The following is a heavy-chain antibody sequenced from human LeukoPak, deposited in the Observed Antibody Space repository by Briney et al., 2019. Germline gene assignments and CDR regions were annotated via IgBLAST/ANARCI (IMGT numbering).Heavy chain of an antibody. CDR1: GYTFTGYY. CDR3: ARVWVDVGNVGSFDY. J-gene: IGHJ4*02. Sequence: ASVKVSCKASGYTFTGYYMHWVRQAPGQGLEWMGWINPNSGGTDYAQKFQGRVTMTRDTSISTAYMELSRLRSDDTAVYYCARVWVDVGNVGSFDYWGQGTLVTVSS. V-gene: IGHV1-2*02. CDR2: INPNSGGT. D-gene: IGHD7-27*01.